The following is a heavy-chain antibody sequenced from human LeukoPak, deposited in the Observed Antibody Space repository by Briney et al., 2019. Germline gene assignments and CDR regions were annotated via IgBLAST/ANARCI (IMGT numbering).Heavy chain of an antibody. CDR1: GFTFSGSA. D-gene: IGHD4-17*01. J-gene: IGHJ4*02. CDR2: IRSKANSYAT. Sequence: GGSLRLSCAASGFTFSGSAMHWVRQASGKGLEWVGRIRSKANSYATAYAASVKGRFTISRDDSKNTAYLQMNSLKTEDTAMYYCTRVSDYPDYWGQGTLVTVSS. CDR3: TRVSDYPDY. V-gene: IGHV3-73*01.